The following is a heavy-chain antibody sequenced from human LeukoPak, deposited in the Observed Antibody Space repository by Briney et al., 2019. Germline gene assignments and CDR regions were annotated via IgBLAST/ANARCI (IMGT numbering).Heavy chain of an antibody. Sequence: GGSLRLSCAACGFSLSDYWMTWVRQARGEGLECVGNIKFDGSEIYCLDSVRGRFSISRDNAKNSLYLQMNSLRVEDTAVYYCTRDLNHDSSGWGQGTLVTVSS. CDR3: TRDLNHDSSG. V-gene: IGHV3-7*01. CDR1: GFSLSDYW. J-gene: IGHJ4*02. D-gene: IGHD3-22*01. CDR2: IKFDGSEI.